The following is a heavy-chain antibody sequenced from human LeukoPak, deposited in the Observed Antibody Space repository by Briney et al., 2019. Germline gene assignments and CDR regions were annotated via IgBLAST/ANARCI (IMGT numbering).Heavy chain of an antibody. D-gene: IGHD6-13*01. CDR3: ARVHQTTAGTDY. V-gene: IGHV1-18*01. CDR2: ISTYNGNT. Sequence: ASVKVSCKASGYTFSSHGISWVRRTPGQGLEWMGWISTYNGNTNYAQKFKDRVAVTTDAATSTVYMELRSLTSDDTAVYFCARVHQTTAGTDYWGQGTLVTVSS. J-gene: IGHJ4*02. CDR1: GYTFSSHG.